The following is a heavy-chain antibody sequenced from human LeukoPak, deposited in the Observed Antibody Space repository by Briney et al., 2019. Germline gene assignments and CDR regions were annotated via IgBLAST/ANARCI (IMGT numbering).Heavy chain of an antibody. D-gene: IGHD3-22*01. CDR3: ARDATPLRYYYDSSGYYRDAFDI. Sequence: GGSLRPSCAASGFTVSGNYMSWVRQAPGKGLEWVSVIYSGGSTYYADSVKGRFTISRDNSKNTLYLQMNSLRAEDTAVYYCARDATPLRYYYDSSGYYRDAFDIWGQGTMVTVSS. J-gene: IGHJ3*02. V-gene: IGHV3-66*01. CDR1: GFTVSGNY. CDR2: IYSGGST.